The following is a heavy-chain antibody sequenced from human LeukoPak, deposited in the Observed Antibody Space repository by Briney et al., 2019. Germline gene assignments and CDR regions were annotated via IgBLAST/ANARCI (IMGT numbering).Heavy chain of an antibody. CDR1: GGSISSGSYY. V-gene: IGHV4-61*02. CDR2: ISSSGST. CDR3: VRYGRGGFDP. D-gene: IGHD4-17*01. J-gene: IGHJ5*02. Sequence: SQTLSLTCTVSGGSISSGSYYWSWIRQPAGKGLEWMGRISSSGSTNYNPSLKTRVTISMDTSKNQFSLKLTSVTATDTALYHCVRYGRGGFDPWGQGTLVTVSS.